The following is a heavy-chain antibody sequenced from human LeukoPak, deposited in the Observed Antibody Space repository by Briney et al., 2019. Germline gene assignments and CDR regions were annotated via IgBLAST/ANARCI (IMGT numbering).Heavy chain of an antibody. CDR3: ARGPPPLYSGSYRPLDH. Sequence: GASVKVSCKVSGGTFSNDSNTWVRQAPGQGLEWVGGITPIFDTPNYAPKLQGRLTINADGSTSTVYMELRSLRSEDTAVYFCARGPPPLYSGSYRPLDHRGQGTLVTVSS. D-gene: IGHD1-26*01. CDR2: ITPIFDTP. J-gene: IGHJ4*02. V-gene: IGHV1-69*13. CDR1: GGTFSNDS.